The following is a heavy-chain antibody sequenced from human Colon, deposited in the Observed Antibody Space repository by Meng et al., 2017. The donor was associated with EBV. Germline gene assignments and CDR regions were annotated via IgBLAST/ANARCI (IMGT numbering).Heavy chain of an antibody. CDR1: GGSINSGDSY. CDR2: IYYTGST. Sequence: QVRLQVSGPGLWKPSQTLSLTCTVSGGSINSGDSYWSWIRQPPGKGLEWIGYIYYTGSTYSNPSLKSRVTISMDTSKNQFSLRLSSVTAADTAVYYCARNYYFDYWGQGTLVTVSS. V-gene: IGHV4-30-4*01. J-gene: IGHJ4*02. CDR3: ARNYYFDY.